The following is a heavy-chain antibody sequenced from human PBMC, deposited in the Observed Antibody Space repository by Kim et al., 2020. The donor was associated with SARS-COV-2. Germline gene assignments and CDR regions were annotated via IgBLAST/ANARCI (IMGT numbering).Heavy chain of an antibody. V-gene: IGHV4-59*13. D-gene: IGHD6-13*01. Sequence: SETLSLTCTVSGGSISSYYWSWIRQPPGKGLEWIGYIYYSGSTNYNPSLKSRVTISVDTSKNQFSLKLSSVTAADTAVYYCARGYSSSWKTRSSAFDIWGQGTMVTVSS. CDR3: ARGYSSSWKTRSSAFDI. CDR1: GGSISSYY. J-gene: IGHJ3*02. CDR2: IYYSGST.